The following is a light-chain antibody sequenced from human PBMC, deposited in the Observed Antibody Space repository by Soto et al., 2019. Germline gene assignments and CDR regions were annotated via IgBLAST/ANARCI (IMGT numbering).Light chain of an antibody. CDR3: QKYNNAPWT. J-gene: IGKJ1*01. Sequence: DLQMTQSPSSLSASVGDRVTITCRASQGISNYLAWYQQKPGKVPKLLIYTASTLQSGVPSRFSGSGSGTDFTLTISSLQPGDVATYYCQKYNNAPWTFGQGTKVDIK. CDR1: QGISNY. CDR2: TAS. V-gene: IGKV1-27*01.